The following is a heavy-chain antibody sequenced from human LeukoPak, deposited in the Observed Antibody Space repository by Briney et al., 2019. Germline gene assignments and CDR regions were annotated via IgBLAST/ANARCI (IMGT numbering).Heavy chain of an antibody. Sequence: GGSLRLSCAASGFTFSSYGMHWVRQAPGKGLEWVGRIKSKTDGGTTDYAAPVKGRFTISRDDSKNTLYLQMNSLKTEDTAVYYCTTRRYSSGWYYFDYWGQGTLVTVSS. J-gene: IGHJ4*02. CDR2: IKSKTDGGTT. CDR3: TTRRYSSGWYYFDY. D-gene: IGHD6-19*01. V-gene: IGHV3-15*01. CDR1: GFTFSSYG.